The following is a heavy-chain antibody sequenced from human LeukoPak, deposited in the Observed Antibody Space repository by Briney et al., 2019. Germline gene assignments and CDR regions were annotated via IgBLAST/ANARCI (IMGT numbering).Heavy chain of an antibody. V-gene: IGHV4-4*07. D-gene: IGHD3-3*01. Sequence: SETLSLTCTVSGGSISSYYWSWIRQPAGKGLEWIGRIYTCGSTNYNPSLKSRVTMSVDTSKNQFSLKLSSVTAADTAVYYCAREGNDFWSGYYHYYYYMDVWGKGTTVTVSS. CDR1: GGSISSYY. CDR3: AREGNDFWSGYYHYYYYMDV. CDR2: IYTCGST. J-gene: IGHJ6*03.